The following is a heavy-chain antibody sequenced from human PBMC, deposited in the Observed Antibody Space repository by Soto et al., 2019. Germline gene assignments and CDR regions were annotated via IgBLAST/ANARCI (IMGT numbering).Heavy chain of an antibody. CDR1: GGSFSCYY. Sequence: TSETLSLTCAVYGGSFSCYYWSWIRQPPGKGLEWIGEINHSGSTNYNPSLKSRVTISVDTSKNQFSLKLSSVTAADTAVYYCARGGYSYGLRYYYYGMDVWGQGTTVTVSS. D-gene: IGHD5-18*01. CDR2: INHSGST. V-gene: IGHV4-34*01. CDR3: ARGGYSYGLRYYYYGMDV. J-gene: IGHJ6*02.